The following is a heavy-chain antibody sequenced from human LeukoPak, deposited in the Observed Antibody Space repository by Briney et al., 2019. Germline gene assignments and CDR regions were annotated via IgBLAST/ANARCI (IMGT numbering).Heavy chain of an antibody. D-gene: IGHD1-1*01. CDR1: GYNFIGYY. CDR3: ARDLRTPYHYGMNV. Sequence: GASVKVSCKASGYNFIGYYMHLVRQAPGQGLEWMGWINPNSGGTNYAQKFQGRVTMTRDASINTAYMELSGLTSGDTAIYYCARDLRTPYHYGMNVWGQGTTVTVSS. CDR2: INPNSGGT. V-gene: IGHV1-2*02. J-gene: IGHJ6*02.